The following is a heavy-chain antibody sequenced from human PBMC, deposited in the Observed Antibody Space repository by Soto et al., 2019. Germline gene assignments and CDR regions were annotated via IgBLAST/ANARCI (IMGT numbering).Heavy chain of an antibody. CDR3: AISSGDRLDAFDM. CDR1: GYTFTSYD. CDR2: MNPNSGKT. D-gene: IGHD2-21*02. J-gene: IGHJ3*02. V-gene: IGHV1-8*01. Sequence: QVQLVQSGAEVRKPGASVKVSCKASGYTFTSYDINWVRQATGHGLEWVGWMNPNSGKTGYAQKFQGRVTMTRNTSITTAYMELSSLRSEDTAVFYCAISSGDRLDAFDMWGQGTMVTVSS.